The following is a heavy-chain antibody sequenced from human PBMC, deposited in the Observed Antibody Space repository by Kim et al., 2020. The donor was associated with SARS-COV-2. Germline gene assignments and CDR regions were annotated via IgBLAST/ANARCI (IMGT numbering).Heavy chain of an antibody. J-gene: IGHJ4*02. D-gene: IGHD3-10*01. CDR3: AKGADYGDYFDY. CDR1: GFRFEDYT. V-gene: IGHV3-43*01. CDR2: INWDGDDT. Sequence: GGSLRLSCAASGFRFEDYTMHWVRHTPKKGLEWVSLINWDGDDTYYTDSVRGRFTISRDNSKDSLYLQMNSLTTEDTALYYCAKGADYGDYFDYWGQGTLVSVSS.